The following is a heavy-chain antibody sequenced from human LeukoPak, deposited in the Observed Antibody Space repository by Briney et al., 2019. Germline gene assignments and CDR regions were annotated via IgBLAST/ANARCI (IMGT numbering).Heavy chain of an antibody. D-gene: IGHD4-17*01. CDR1: GGTFSSSA. CDR3: ASTTTVTTHYYYYYMDV. V-gene: IGHV1-69*05. Sequence: SVKVSCKASGGTFSSSAISWVRQAPGQGLEWMGGIIPIFGTANYAQKFQGRVTITTDESTSTAYMELSSLRSEDTAVYYCASTTTVTTHYYYYYMDVWGKGTTVTVSS. CDR2: IIPIFGTA. J-gene: IGHJ6*03.